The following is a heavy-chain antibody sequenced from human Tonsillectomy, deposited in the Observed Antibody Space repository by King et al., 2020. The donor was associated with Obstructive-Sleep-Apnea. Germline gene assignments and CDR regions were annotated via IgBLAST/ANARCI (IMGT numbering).Heavy chain of an antibody. CDR3: ARGFCSGGHCFSGGDY. CDR2: ISHDGSNE. J-gene: IGHJ4*02. D-gene: IGHD2-15*01. V-gene: IGHV3-30*04. CDR1: GFTFSSFS. Sequence: VQLVQSGGGVVRPGRSLRLSCAASGFTFSSFSFHWVRQAPGKGLEWVAVISHDGSNEYFADSVKGRFTISRDNSKNTVHLQINSLRPEDTGVYYCARGFCSGGHCFSGGDYWGQGTLVTVSS.